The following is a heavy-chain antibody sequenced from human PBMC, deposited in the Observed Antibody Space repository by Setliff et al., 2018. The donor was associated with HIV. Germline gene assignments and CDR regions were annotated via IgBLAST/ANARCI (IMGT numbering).Heavy chain of an antibody. CDR2: INPSGGST. CDR1: GYTFTSYY. V-gene: IGHV1-46*01. Sequence: ASVKVSCKASGYTFTSYYMHWARQAAGQGLEWMGIINPSGGSTSYAQKFQGRFTMTRDTSTSTVYMQLSSLRSEDTAVYYCARGGVYYYDSSGWSMDYWGQGTLVTVSS. CDR3: ARGGVYYYDSSGWSMDY. D-gene: IGHD3-22*01. J-gene: IGHJ4*02.